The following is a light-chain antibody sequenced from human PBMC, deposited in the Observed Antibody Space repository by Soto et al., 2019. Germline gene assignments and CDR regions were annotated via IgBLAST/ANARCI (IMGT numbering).Light chain of an antibody. CDR2: GAS. CDR3: QQYGSSLFT. V-gene: IGKV3-20*01. J-gene: IGKJ4*01. Sequence: EIVLTQSPGTLSLSPGERATLSCRASQSVSSSYLAWYQQKPGQAPRLLIYGASSRATGIPDRFSGSGYGTDFTLTISRLEPEDFAVYYCQQYGSSLFTFGEGTKVEIK. CDR1: QSVSSSY.